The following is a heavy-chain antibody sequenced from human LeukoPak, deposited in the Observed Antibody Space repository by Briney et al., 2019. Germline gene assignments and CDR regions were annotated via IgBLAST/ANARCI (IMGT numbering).Heavy chain of an antibody. CDR2: INHSGST. V-gene: IGHV4-34*01. J-gene: IGHJ4*02. Sequence: PSETLSLTRAVYGGSFSGYYWSWIRQPPGKGLEWIGEINHSGSTNYNPSLKSRVTISVDTSKNQFSLRLTSVTAADTAVYYCARGVANLACLDNWGRGTLVTVSS. CDR3: ARGVANLACLDN. CDR1: GGSFSGYY. D-gene: IGHD5-12*01.